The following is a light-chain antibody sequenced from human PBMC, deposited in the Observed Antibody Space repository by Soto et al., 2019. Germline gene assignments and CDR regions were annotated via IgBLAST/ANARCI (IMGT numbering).Light chain of an antibody. Sequence: EIVLTQSPGSLSLSPGARATLSCRASQSVDSIFFDWYQTKPGQAPRLLIYGASKRATGIPARFSGRGSGTDFTLTISRLETEDFAVYYCQHYLSSVTFGQGTKV. V-gene: IGKV3-20*01. J-gene: IGKJ1*01. CDR1: QSVDSIF. CDR2: GAS. CDR3: QHYLSSVT.